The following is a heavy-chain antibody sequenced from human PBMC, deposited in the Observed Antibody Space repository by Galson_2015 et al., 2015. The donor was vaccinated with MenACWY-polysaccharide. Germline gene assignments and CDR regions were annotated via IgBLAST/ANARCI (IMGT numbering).Heavy chain of an antibody. V-gene: IGHV3-23*01. CDR3: AKARRISMVRGVHDY. CDR1: GFTFSNYA. J-gene: IGHJ4*02. D-gene: IGHD3-10*01. Sequence: SLRLSCAASGFTFSNYAMSWVRQAPGKGLEWVSVISGSGGSTYYADSVKGRFTISRDNSKNTLYVQMNSLRVEDTAVYYCAKARRISMVRGVHDYWGQGSLVTVTS. CDR2: ISGSGGST.